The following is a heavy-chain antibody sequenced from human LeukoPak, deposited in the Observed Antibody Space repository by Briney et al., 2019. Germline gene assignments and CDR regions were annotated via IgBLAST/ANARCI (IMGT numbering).Heavy chain of an antibody. CDR1: GYTFTGYY. J-gene: IGHJ6*03. V-gene: IGHV1-2*02. Sequence: ASVKVSCKASGYTFTGYYMHWVRQAPGQGLEWMGWINPNSGGTNYAQKFQGRVTMTRDTSISTAYMELSRLRSDDTAVYYCAREGELDTAMVTYPRSYYYYMDVWGKGTTVTVSS. D-gene: IGHD5-18*01. CDR2: INPNSGGT. CDR3: AREGELDTAMVTYPRSYYYYMDV.